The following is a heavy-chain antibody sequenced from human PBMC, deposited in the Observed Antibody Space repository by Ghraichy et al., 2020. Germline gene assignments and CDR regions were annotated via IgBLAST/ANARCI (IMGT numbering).Heavy chain of an antibody. CDR1: GGSISSYY. V-gene: IGHV4-4*07. Sequence: SETLSLTCTVSGGSISSYYWSWIRQPAGKGLEWIGRIYTSGSTNYNPSLKSRVTMSVDTSKNQFSLKLSSVTAADTAVYYCARDRAFGGVIVIPADYWGQGTLVTVSS. J-gene: IGHJ4*02. CDR2: IYTSGST. D-gene: IGHD3-16*02. CDR3: ARDRAFGGVIVIPADY.